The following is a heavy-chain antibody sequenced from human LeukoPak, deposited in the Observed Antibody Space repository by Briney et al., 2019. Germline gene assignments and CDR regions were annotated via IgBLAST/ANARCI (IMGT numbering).Heavy chain of an antibody. CDR2: MNPNSGNT. D-gene: IGHD2/OR15-2a*01. Sequence: ASAKVSCKASGYTFTSYDINWVRQATGQGLEWMGWMNPNSGNTGYAQKFQGRVTMTRNTSISTAYMELSSLRSEDTAVYYCARRRINRPGALNWFDPWGQGTLVTVSS. V-gene: IGHV1-8*01. CDR1: GYTFTSYD. J-gene: IGHJ5*02. CDR3: ARRRINRPGALNWFDP.